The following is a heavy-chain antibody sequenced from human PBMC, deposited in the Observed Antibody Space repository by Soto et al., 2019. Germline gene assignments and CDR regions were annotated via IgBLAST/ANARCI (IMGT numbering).Heavy chain of an antibody. CDR2: ISYDGSNK. D-gene: IGHD2-21*02. CDR1: GFTFSSYA. Sequence: QVQLVESGGGVVQPGRSLRLSCAASGFTFSSYAMHWVRQAPGKGLEWVAVISYDGSNKYYADSVKGRFTISRDNSKNTLYLQRNSLRAEDTAVYYCARDPVAYCGGDCRTFDYWGQGPLVTVSS. J-gene: IGHJ4*02. V-gene: IGHV3-30-3*01. CDR3: ARDPVAYCGGDCRTFDY.